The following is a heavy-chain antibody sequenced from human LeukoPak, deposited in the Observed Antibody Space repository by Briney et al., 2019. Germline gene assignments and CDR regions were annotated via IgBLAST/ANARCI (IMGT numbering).Heavy chain of an antibody. V-gene: IGHV4-34*01. D-gene: IGHD3-3*01. CDR2: INHSGST. J-gene: IGHJ3*02. Sequence: SPSETLSLTCNVSGGSISGYYWSWIRQPPGKGLEWIGEINHSGSTNYNPSLKSRVTISVDTSKNQFSLKLSSVTAADTAVYYCARGRLRFLEWLGAFDIWGQGTMVTVSS. CDR1: GGSISGYY. CDR3: ARGRLRFLEWLGAFDI.